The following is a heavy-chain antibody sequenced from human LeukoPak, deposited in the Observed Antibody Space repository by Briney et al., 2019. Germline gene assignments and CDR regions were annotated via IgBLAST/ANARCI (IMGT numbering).Heavy chain of an antibody. D-gene: IGHD6-6*01. CDR1: GGSISSSSYY. V-gene: IGHV4-39*07. CDR2: IYYSGST. J-gene: IGHJ4*02. CDR3: ARESGIAARTFDY. Sequence: SETLSLTCTVSGGSISSSSYYWGWIRQPPVKGLEWIGSIYYSGSTYYNPSLKSRVTISVDTSKNQFSLKLSSVTAADTAVYYCARESGIAARTFDYWGQGTLVTVSS.